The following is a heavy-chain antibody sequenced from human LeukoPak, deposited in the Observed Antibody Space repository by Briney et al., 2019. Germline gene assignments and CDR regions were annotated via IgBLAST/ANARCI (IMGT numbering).Heavy chain of an antibody. CDR1: GFTVTDYY. CDR2: ICNRDNVI. CDR3: AREQWFRCDY. D-gene: IGHD3-22*01. V-gene: IGHV3-11*01. Sequence: PGGSLRLSCAASGFTVTDYYMNWIRQAPGKGLEWVSYICNRDNVIYYADSGKGRFTISVDSAKNSLYLQMNSLRAEDTAVYYCAREQWFRCDYWGQGVPVTVSS. J-gene: IGHJ4*02.